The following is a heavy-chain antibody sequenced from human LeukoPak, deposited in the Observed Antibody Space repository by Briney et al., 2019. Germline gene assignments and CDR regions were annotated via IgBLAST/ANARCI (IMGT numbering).Heavy chain of an antibody. V-gene: IGHV4-38-2*02. CDR3: ARDRTNYYYDSSGYLDI. CDR1: GYSISSGYD. Sequence: SETLSLTCTVSGYSISSGYDWGWIRQPPGKGLEWIGSIYHSGSTYYNPSLKSRVTISVDTSKNQFSLKLSSVTAADTAVYYCARDRTNYYYDSSGYLDIWGQGTMVTVSS. J-gene: IGHJ3*02. D-gene: IGHD3-22*01. CDR2: IYHSGST.